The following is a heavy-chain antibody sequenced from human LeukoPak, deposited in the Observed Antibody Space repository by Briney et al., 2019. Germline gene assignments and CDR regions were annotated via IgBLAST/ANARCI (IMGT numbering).Heavy chain of an antibody. CDR2: ISSSGTTI. V-gene: IGHV3-11*04. Sequence: PGGSLRLSCAASGFSFTDYYMSWIRQAPGKGLEWVSYISSSGTTIQYADSVKGRFTISRDNAKNSLYLQMNSLRAEDTAIYYCARRSSGFPYWGQGTLVTVSS. CDR1: GFSFTDYY. CDR3: ARRSSGFPY. J-gene: IGHJ4*02. D-gene: IGHD3-22*01.